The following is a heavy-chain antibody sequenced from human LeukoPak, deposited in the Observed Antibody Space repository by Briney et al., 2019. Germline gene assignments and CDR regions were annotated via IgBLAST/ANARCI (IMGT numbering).Heavy chain of an antibody. Sequence: GGSLRLSCSASGFIFSTYTMYWVRQAPGKGLENLSVINGDGRTAYYADSVEGRFTISRDNSRNTLYLQMNSLRAEDTAVYYCAREGYYYYGMDVWGQGTMVTVSS. J-gene: IGHJ6*02. V-gene: IGHV3-64*04. CDR2: INGDGRTA. CDR3: AREGYYYYGMDV. CDR1: GFIFSTYT.